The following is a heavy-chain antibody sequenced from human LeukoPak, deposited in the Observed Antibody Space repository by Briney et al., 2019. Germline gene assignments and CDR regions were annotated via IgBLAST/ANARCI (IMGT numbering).Heavy chain of an antibody. Sequence: GGSLRLSCAASGFTFSRYWMHCVRQAPGKGLVWVSRIKTDGTYTSYADSVKGRFTISRDNAKSTLYLQMNALRGEDTAVYYCASEEGGLDVWGQGTTVTVSS. CDR3: ASEEGGLDV. J-gene: IGHJ6*02. CDR1: GFTFSRYW. CDR2: IKTDGTYT. V-gene: IGHV3-74*01.